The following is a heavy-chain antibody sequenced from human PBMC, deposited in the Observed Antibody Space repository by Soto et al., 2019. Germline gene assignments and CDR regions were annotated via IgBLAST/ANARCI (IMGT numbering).Heavy chain of an antibody. CDR1: GFY. D-gene: IGHD1-1*01. CDR3: AREPATAKPEGVDF. CDR2: INPNSGGT. V-gene: IGHV1-2*02. Sequence: GFYIHWVRQAPGQGLEWMGWINPNSGGTKYAPKFQGGVTMTRDTSITTAYMELSRLRSGDTAVYYCAREPATAKPEGVDFWGQGTLVTVSS. J-gene: IGHJ4*02.